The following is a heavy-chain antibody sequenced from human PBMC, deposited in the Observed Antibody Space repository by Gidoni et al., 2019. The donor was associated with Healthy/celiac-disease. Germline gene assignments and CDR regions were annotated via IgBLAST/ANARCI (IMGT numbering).Heavy chain of an antibody. CDR2: ISGSGGSK. CDR1: GFTFSSYA. J-gene: IGHJ4*02. D-gene: IGHD4-17*01. V-gene: IGHV3-23*01. CDR3: ANFYGDYLDY. Sequence: EVQLFESGGCLVQPGGSLSLSCAASGFTFSSYAMRCVRQAPGKGLVWVSDISGSGGSKYYADSVKGRFTISRDNSKNTRYLQMNSLRAEDTVVYYCANFYGDYLDYWGQGTLVTVSS.